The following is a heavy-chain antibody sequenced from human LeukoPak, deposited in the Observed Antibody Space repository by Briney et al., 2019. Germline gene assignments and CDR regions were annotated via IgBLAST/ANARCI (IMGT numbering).Heavy chain of an antibody. CDR3: ARGYYDSGGYWY. CDR2: INWNGGST. Sequence: GGSLRLSCAASGFTFDDYGMSWVRQAPGKGLEWVSGINWNGGSTGYADSVKGRFTISRDNAKNSLYLQMNSLRAEDTAMYHCARGYYDSGGYWYWGQGTLVTVSS. J-gene: IGHJ4*02. V-gene: IGHV3-20*01. D-gene: IGHD3-22*01. CDR1: GFTFDDYG.